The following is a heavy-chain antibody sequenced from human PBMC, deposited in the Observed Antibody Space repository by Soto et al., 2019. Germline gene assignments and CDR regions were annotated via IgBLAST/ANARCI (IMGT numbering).Heavy chain of an antibody. CDR3: ARTSIAARDYYYGMDV. CDR1: GYTFTGYY. J-gene: IGHJ6*02. V-gene: IGHV1-2*02. D-gene: IGHD6-6*01. CDR2: INPNSGGT. Sequence: ASVKVSCKASGYTFTGYYMHWVRQAPGQGLEWMGWINPNSGGTNYAQKFQGRVTMTRDTSISTAYMELSRLRSDDTAVYYCARTSIAARDYYYGMDVWGQGTTVTVSS.